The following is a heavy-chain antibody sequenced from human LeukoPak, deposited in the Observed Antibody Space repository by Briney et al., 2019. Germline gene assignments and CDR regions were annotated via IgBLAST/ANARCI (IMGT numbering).Heavy chain of an antibody. D-gene: IGHD3-16*02. J-gene: IGHJ4*02. CDR2: ISGSGGGT. CDR1: GFTFSSYA. V-gene: IGHV3-23*01. CDR3: ARHANDYVWGSYRY. Sequence: GGSLRLSCAASGFTFSSYAMSWVRQAPGKGLEWVSAISGSGGGTYYADSVRGRFTISRDNSQNTLYLQMNSLRAEDTAVYYCARHANDYVWGSYRYWGQGTLVTVSS.